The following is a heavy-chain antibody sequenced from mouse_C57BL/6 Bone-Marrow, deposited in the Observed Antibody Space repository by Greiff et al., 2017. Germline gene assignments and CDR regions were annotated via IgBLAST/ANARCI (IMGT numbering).Heavy chain of an antibody. Sequence: EVMLVESGGGLVQPGGSLKLSCAASGFTFSDYGMAWVRQAPRKGPEWVAFISNLAYSIYYADTVTGRFTISSENAKNTLYLEMSSLRSEDTARYYCARVIYYDYDDAMDYWGQGTSVTVSS. J-gene: IGHJ4*01. CDR2: ISNLAYSI. D-gene: IGHD2-4*01. CDR3: ARVIYYDYDDAMDY. CDR1: GFTFSDYG. V-gene: IGHV5-15*01.